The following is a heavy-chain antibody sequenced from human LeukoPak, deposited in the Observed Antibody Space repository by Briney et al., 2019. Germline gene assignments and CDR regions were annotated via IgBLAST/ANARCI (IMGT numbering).Heavy chain of an antibody. CDR1: GFTFSDYY. J-gene: IGHJ6*03. CDR2: IGSTT. CDR3: ARDRGIVGTTGYYYMDV. V-gene: IGHV3-11*04. D-gene: IGHD1-26*01. Sequence: GGSLRLSCAASGFTFSDYYMSWIRQAPGKGLEWVSYIGSTTYYADSVKGRFTISRDNAKTSLYLQMNSLRAEDTAVYYCARDRGIVGTTGYYYMDVWGKGTTVTVSS.